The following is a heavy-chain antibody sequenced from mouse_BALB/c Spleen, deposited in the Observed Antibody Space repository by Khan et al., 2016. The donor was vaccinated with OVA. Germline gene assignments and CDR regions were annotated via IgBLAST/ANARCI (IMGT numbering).Heavy chain of an antibody. CDR2: INPYNSAT. CDR1: GYRFTSSI. D-gene: IGHD4-1*01. J-gene: IGHJ2*01. CDR3: ARGNWQTYYFDY. Sequence: EVQLQQSGPELVKPGTSVKMSCKASGYRFTSSIIHWVKQRPGQGLEWIGYINPYNSATKYNEKFKGKATPTSDKSSNTAYVEISSLTSEDSAVYYCARGNWQTYYFDYWGQGTTLTVSS. V-gene: IGHV1S136*01.